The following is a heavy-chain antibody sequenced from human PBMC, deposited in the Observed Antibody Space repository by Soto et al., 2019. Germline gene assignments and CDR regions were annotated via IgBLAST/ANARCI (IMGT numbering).Heavy chain of an antibody. CDR2: FDPEDGET. V-gene: IGHV1-24*01. D-gene: IGHD5-18*01. J-gene: IGHJ6*02. Sequence: GASVKVSSKVSGYTLTELSRHWVRQAPGKGREWMGGFDPEDGETIYAQKFQGRVTMTEDTSTDTAYMELSSLRSEDTAVYYCATGAGLGAMVIPGYYYYGMDVWGQGTTVTVSS. CDR3: ATGAGLGAMVIPGYYYYGMDV. CDR1: GYTLTELS.